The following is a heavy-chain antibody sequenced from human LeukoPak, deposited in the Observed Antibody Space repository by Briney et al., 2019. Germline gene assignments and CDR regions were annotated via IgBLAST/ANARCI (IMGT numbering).Heavy chain of an antibody. Sequence: ASVKVSCKASGYTFTSYYMHWVRQAPGQGLEWMGIINPSGGSTSYAQKFQGRVTMTRDTSTSTVYMELSSLRSEDTAVYYCARRGGNYYDSSGPIDYWGQGTLVTVSS. D-gene: IGHD3-22*01. CDR3: ARRGGNYYDSSGPIDY. V-gene: IGHV1-46*01. CDR2: INPSGGST. J-gene: IGHJ4*02. CDR1: GYTFTSYY.